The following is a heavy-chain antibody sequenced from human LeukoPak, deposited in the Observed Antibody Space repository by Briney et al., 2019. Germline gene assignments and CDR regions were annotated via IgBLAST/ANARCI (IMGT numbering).Heavy chain of an antibody. D-gene: IGHD3-9*01. J-gene: IGHJ4*02. Sequence: SGPTLVNPTQTLTLTCTFSDSSLSTPRMGVGWIRQPPGKALDWLAFIYYNDDKRYSPSLRSRLTITRDTSKNQVVLAMTNMDPVDTATYYCAHLVVTIDWRSYFDYWGQGALVTVSS. CDR3: AHLVVTIDWRSYFDY. CDR1: DSSLSTPRMG. CDR2: IYYNDDK. V-gene: IGHV2-5*01.